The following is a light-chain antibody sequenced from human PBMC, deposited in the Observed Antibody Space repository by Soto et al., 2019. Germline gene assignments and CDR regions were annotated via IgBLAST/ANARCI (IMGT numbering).Light chain of an antibody. CDR3: QQYGRSPPIT. CDR2: RKX. V-gene: IGKV3-20*01. Sequence: EIVITQCPATLSVSLAERATLSCRAXPSISSNLAGYRQKPGHAPRIXMXRKXSRATGFPARFIGSGSGKDFTLTISRLEPEDFAVYYCQQYGRSPPITFGQGTRLEIK. J-gene: IGKJ5*01. CDR1: PSISSN.